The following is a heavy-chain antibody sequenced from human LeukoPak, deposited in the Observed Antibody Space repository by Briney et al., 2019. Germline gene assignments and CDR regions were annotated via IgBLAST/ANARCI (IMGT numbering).Heavy chain of an antibody. D-gene: IGHD2-2*01. J-gene: IGHJ4*02. Sequence: GASVKVSCKASGYTFTSYYMHWVRQAPGQGLEWMGRIIPVLGIANYAQKFQGRVTITADKSTSTAYMELSSLRSEDTAVYYCAIRYCSSTSCETVVHYWGQGTLVTVSS. V-gene: IGHV1-69*02. CDR2: IIPVLGIA. CDR1: GYTFTSYY. CDR3: AIRYCSSTSCETVVHY.